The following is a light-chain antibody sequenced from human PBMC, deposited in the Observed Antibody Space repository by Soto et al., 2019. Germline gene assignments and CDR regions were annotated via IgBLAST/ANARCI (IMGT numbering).Light chain of an antibody. CDR1: SSDVGRYKF. Sequence: QSALTQPASVSGSPGQSITISCTGSSSDVGRYKFVSWYQQHPGKAPKLLIYEVSNRPSGVSDRFSGSKSGNTASLTISGLQDEDEAYYYCNSYTSSNTRLFGGGTKLTVL. J-gene: IGLJ2*01. CDR3: NSYTSSNTRL. V-gene: IGLV2-14*01. CDR2: EVS.